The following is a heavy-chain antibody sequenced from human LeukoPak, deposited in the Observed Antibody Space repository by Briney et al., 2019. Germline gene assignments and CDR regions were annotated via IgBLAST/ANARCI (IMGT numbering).Heavy chain of an antibody. J-gene: IGHJ6*04. V-gene: IGHV3-11*06. CDR2: IGSSSSYT. CDR1: GFTFSDYY. D-gene: IGHD6-19*01. Sequence: PGGSLRLSCAASGFTFSDYYMSWIRQAPGKGLEWVSYIGSSSSYTNYADSVKGRFTISRDNAKNSLYLQMNSLRAEDTAVYYCARDRSSGWLGDYYYGMDVWGKGTTVTVSS. CDR3: ARDRSSGWLGDYYYGMDV.